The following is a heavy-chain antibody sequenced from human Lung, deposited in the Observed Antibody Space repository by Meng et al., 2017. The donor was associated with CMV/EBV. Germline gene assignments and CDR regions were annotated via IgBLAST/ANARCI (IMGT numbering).Heavy chain of an antibody. D-gene: IGHD2-2*01. V-gene: IGHV3-23*01. CDR3: AAWAHILAVAPTGDDY. Sequence: ESLKISCAASGFTFSSYAMSWVRQAPGKGLEWVSAISGSGGSTYYADSVKGRFTISRDNSKNTLYLQMNSLRVEDTAVYYCAAWAHILAVAPTGDDYWGQGXLVTVSS. J-gene: IGHJ4*02. CDR1: GFTFSSYA. CDR2: ISGSGGST.